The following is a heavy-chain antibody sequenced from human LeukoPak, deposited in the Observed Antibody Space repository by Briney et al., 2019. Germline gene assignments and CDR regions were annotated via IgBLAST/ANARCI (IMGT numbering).Heavy chain of an antibody. Sequence: SETLSLTCSVSGGSTRSGRHHWAWVRQPPGKGLEFIGSLDESGRPYYNAPLKSRVTISEDSSGKQFSLNLSSVTAADTAVYYCARWGLSPLPALEYYGMDVWGQGTTVTVSS. J-gene: IGHJ6*02. V-gene: IGHV4-39*07. CDR3: ARWGLSPLPALEYYGMDV. CDR2: LDESGRP. CDR1: GGSTRSGRHH. D-gene: IGHD1-1*01.